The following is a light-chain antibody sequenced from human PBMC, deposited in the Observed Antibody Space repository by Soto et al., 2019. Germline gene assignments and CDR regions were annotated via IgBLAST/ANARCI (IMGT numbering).Light chain of an antibody. V-gene: IGLV2-14*01. CDR2: EVS. CDR3: SSYTSSSTLV. Sequence: QSALTQPASVSGSPGQSITISCTGTSSDVGDYDYVSWYQQHPGKAPKLMIYEVSTRPSGVSNRFSGSKSGNTASLTISGLQAEDDADYYCSSYTSSSTLVFGTGTKLTVL. J-gene: IGLJ1*01. CDR1: SSDVGDYDY.